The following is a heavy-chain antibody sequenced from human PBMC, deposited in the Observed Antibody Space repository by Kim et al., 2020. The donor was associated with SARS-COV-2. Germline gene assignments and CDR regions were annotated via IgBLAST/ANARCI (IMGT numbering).Heavy chain of an antibody. CDR1: GFTFRSYA. CDR3: ATQYGSGSYYVADFDY. J-gene: IGHJ4*02. Sequence: GGSLRLSCAASGFTFRSYAMSWVRQAPGKGLEWVSAISDSGGSTYYADSVKGRFTISRDNSQKTQYLQMNSLRAEDMAVYYCATQYGSGSYYVADFDYWGQGTLVTVSS. CDR2: ISDSGGST. V-gene: IGHV3-23*01. D-gene: IGHD3-10*01.